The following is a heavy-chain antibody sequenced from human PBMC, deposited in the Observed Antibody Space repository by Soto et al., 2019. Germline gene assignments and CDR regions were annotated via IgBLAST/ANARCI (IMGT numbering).Heavy chain of an antibody. Sequence: SETLSLTCAVYGGSFSGYYWSWIRQPPGKGLEWIGEINHSGSTNYNPSLKSRVTISVDTSKNQFSLKLSSVTAADTAVYYCARDRYGDHGDAFDIWGQGTMVTVSS. CDR3: ARDRYGDHGDAFDI. CDR1: GGSFSGYY. J-gene: IGHJ3*02. D-gene: IGHD4-17*01. V-gene: IGHV4-34*01. CDR2: INHSGST.